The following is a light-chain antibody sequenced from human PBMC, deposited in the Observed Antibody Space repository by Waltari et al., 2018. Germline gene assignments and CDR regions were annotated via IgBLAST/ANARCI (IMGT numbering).Light chain of an antibody. V-gene: IGLV2-14*03. J-gene: IGLJ1*01. Sequence: QSTLTQPASMSGSPGQSITISCTGTSSDVGGHNYVSWYQQHPGKAPKLVIYDVSSRPSGVSNRFSGSKSGNTASLTIYGLQAEDEADYYCSSYTSSSTRVFGTGTRVTVL. CDR2: DVS. CDR3: SSYTSSSTRV. CDR1: SSDVGGHNY.